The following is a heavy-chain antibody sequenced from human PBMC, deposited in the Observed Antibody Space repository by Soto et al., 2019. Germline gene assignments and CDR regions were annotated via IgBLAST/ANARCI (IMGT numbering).Heavy chain of an antibody. CDR2: ISAYNGNT. Sequence: ASVKVSCKASGYTFTSYGISWVRQAPGQGLEWMGWISAYNGNTNYAQKLQGRVTMTTDTSTSTAYMELRSLRSDDTAVYYCAKAQSYGDNLTGYNDDYFDYWGQGTLVTVSS. V-gene: IGHV1-18*01. D-gene: IGHD3-9*01. J-gene: IGHJ4*02. CDR3: AKAQSYGDNLTGYNDDYFDY. CDR1: GYTFTSYG.